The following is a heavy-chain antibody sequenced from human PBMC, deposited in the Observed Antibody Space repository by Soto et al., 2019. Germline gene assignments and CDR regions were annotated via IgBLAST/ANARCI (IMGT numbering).Heavy chain of an antibody. D-gene: IGHD3-16*01. J-gene: IGHJ6*03. CDR3: TTDSYGGGYYMDV. CDR1: GFTFSNAW. V-gene: IGHV3-15*01. Sequence: PGGSLRLSCAASGFTFSNAWMSWVRQAPGKGLEWVGRIKSKTDGGTTDYAAPVKGRFTISRDDSKNTLYLQMNSLKTEDTAVYYCTTDSYGGGYYMDVWGKGTTVTVSS. CDR2: IKSKTDGGTT.